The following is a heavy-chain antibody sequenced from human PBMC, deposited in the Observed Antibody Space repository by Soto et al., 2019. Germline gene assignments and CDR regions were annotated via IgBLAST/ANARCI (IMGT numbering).Heavy chain of an antibody. J-gene: IGHJ4*02. CDR3: ARDGSGFWSGYFDY. CDR2: ISYDGSHK. Sequence: GGSLRLSCAASGFIFSSFAMHWVRQAPGKGLEWVAVISYDGSHKYYADSVKGRFTSSRDNSKNTLYLQMNSLRAEDTAVYYCARDGSGFWSGYFDYWGQGTLVTVSS. V-gene: IGHV3-30-3*01. CDR1: GFIFSSFA. D-gene: IGHD3-3*01.